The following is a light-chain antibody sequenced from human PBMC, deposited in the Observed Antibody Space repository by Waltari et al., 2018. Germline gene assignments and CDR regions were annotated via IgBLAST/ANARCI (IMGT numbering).Light chain of an antibody. J-gene: IGLJ2*01. V-gene: IGLV3-19*01. CDR1: SLKTYY. Sequence: SSELTQDPAVSVALGQTVRIICQGDSLKTYYVSWFHQKPGQAPALVIYSKHNRPSGIPDRFSASSSGSTASLTIIGAQAEDEADYYCHSRDSSGDVLIGGGTKLTVV. CDR3: HSRDSSGDVL. CDR2: SKH.